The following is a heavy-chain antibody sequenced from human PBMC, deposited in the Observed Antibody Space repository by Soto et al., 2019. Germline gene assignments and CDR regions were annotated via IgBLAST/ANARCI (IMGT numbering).Heavy chain of an antibody. CDR2: ISGSGGST. CDR3: AKSAEREGSSDYYDSSGYSGLDY. V-gene: IGHV3-23*01. J-gene: IGHJ4*02. CDR1: GFTFSSYA. D-gene: IGHD3-22*01. Sequence: GGSLRLSCAASGFTFSSYAMSWVRQAPGKGLEWVSAISGSGGSTYYADSVKGRFTISRDNSKNTLYLQMNSLRAEDTAVYYCAKSAEREGSSDYYDSSGYSGLDYWGQGTLVTVSS.